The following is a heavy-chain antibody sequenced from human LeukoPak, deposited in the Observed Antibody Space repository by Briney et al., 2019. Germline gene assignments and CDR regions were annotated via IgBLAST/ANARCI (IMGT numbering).Heavy chain of an antibody. Sequence: ASVKVSCKASGYTFTNYDINWVRQATGQGLEWMGWMNPNSGNTGYAQKFQGRVTITRNTSISTAYMELSSLRSEDTAVYYCATDRSYYGSGSYFRFDYWGQGTLVTVSS. D-gene: IGHD3-10*01. J-gene: IGHJ4*02. V-gene: IGHV1-8*03. CDR2: MNPNSGNT. CDR3: ATDRSYYGSGSYFRFDY. CDR1: GYTFTNYD.